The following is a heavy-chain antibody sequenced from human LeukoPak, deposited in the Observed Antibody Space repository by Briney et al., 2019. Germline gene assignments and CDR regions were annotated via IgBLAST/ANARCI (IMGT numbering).Heavy chain of an antibody. D-gene: IGHD2-15*01. J-gene: IGHJ4*02. CDR1: GFTFGDYA. CDR2: IRSKAFGATT. Sequence: PGRSLRLSCKPSGFTFGDYAMSWVRQAPGKGLEWVGFIRSKAFGATTDYAASVKGRFTVSRDDSKRIAYLQMNGLKTEDTAVYYCTRDCSGSSCYEEMDYWGQGTLVTASS. V-gene: IGHV3-49*04. CDR3: TRDCSGSSCYEEMDY.